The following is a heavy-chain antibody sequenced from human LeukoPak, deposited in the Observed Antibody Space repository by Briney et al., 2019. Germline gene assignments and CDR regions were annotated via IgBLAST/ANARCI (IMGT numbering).Heavy chain of an antibody. CDR2: TYYSGST. J-gene: IGHJ4*02. D-gene: IGHD5-12*01. CDR1: GGSISSYY. CDR3: AREPTSGREPTSGRPLDY. Sequence: PSETLSLTCTVSGGSISSYYWSWIRQPPGKGLEWIGYTYYSGSTNYNPSLKSRVTMSLDTSKNHLSLNLSSVTAADTAVYYCAREPTSGREPTSGRPLDYWGQGTLVTVSS. V-gene: IGHV4-59*12.